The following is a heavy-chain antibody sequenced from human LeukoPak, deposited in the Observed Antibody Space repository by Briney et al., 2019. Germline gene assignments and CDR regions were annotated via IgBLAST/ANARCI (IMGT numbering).Heavy chain of an antibody. J-gene: IGHJ4*02. CDR2: IHYSGTT. Sequence: SETLSLTCTVPGDSISSDYNWAWIRQPPGKGLEWIGNIHYSGTTHYNPSLKSRVTMSADTSKNQFSLRLSSVTAADTAVYYCARRKTNMAVGLWGQGILVTVSS. CDR1: GDSISSDYN. CDR3: ARRKTNMAVGL. D-gene: IGHD4-23*01. V-gene: IGHV4-39*01.